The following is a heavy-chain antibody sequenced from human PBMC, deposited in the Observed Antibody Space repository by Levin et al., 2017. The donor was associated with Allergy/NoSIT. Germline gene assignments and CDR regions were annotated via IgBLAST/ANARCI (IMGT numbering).Heavy chain of an antibody. CDR2: IKSKTDGGTT. Sequence: PGGSLRLSCAASGFTFSNAWMSWVRQAPGKGLEWVGRIKSKTDGGTTDYAAPVKGRFTISRDDSKNTLYLQMNSLKTEDTAVYYCTTDGLIYCSSTSCKYPFDYWGQGTLVTVSS. D-gene: IGHD2-2*01. V-gene: IGHV3-15*01. J-gene: IGHJ4*02. CDR3: TTDGLIYCSSTSCKYPFDY. CDR1: GFTFSNAW.